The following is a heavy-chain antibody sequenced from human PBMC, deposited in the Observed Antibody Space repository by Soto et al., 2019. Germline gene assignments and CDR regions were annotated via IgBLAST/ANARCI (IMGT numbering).Heavy chain of an antibody. D-gene: IGHD1-26*01. J-gene: IGHJ4*02. CDR1: ESTVSRDW. CDR3: AGGVGDAF. V-gene: IGHV3-7*04. Sequence: EVHLVESGGGLVQTGGSLRLSCAIFESTVSRDWMNWVRQAPGKGLEWVAHINQDGSEKYYVDSVKGRFTISRDNAKKSRYRQMNSLRRGDTAMYYCAGGVGDAFWGQGTLVTVSS. CDR2: INQDGSEK.